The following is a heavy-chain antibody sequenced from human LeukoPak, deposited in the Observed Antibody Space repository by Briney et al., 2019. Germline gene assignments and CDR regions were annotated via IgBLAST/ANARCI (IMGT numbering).Heavy chain of an antibody. J-gene: IGHJ3*02. CDR1: GGSFSGYY. CDR3: ARARVRSAFDI. D-gene: IGHD2-21*01. Sequence: SETLSLTCTVYGGSFSGYYWSWIRQPPGKGLEWIGEINHSGSTNCNPSLKSRVPISVDTSKNQFSLKLSSVTAADTAVYYCARARVRSAFDIWGQGTMVTVSS. V-gene: IGHV4-34*01. CDR2: INHSGST.